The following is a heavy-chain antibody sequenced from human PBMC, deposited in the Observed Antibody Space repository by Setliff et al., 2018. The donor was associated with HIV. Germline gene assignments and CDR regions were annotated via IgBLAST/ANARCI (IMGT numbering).Heavy chain of an antibody. CDR3: ARGYDSSGYSRYYYYYMDV. V-gene: IGHV4-4*09. D-gene: IGHD3-22*01. CDR2: IYATGST. J-gene: IGHJ6*03. Sequence: SETLSLTCTVSGGSINSYYWSWIRQPPGKGLEWIGYIYATGSTNYNPSLKGRVTISVDTSKNQFSLKLSSVTAADTAVYYCARGYDSSGYSRYYYYYMDVWGKGTTVTVSS. CDR1: GGSINSYY.